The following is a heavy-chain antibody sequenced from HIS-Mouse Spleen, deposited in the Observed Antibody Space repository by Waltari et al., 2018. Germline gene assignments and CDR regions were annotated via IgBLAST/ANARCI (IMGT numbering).Heavy chain of an antibody. Sequence: QVQLVESGGGVVQPGRSLRLSCAASGSTFSSYAMHWVGQAPGMGMEWVAAISYDGSNKYYADAVKGRFTISRDNSKNTLYLQMNSLRAEDTAVYYCAREGSFYYFDYWGQGTLVTVSS. J-gene: IGHJ4*02. CDR3: AREGSFYYFDY. D-gene: IGHD6-13*01. CDR2: ISYDGSNK. CDR1: GSTFSSYA. V-gene: IGHV3-30-3*01.